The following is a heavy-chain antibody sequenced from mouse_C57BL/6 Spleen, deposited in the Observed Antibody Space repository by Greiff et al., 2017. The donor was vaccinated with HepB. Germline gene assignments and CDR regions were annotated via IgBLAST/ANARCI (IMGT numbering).Heavy chain of an antibody. CDR1: VYSFTRYY. CDR2: IYPGSGNT. CDR3: ARGGQDYYAMDY. Sequence: QVQLQQSGPELVKPGASVKISCKASVYSFTRYYIHWVKQRPGQGLEWIGWIYPGSGNTKYNEKFKDKATLTADTSSSTAYMQLSSLTSEDSAVYYCARGGQDYYAMDYWGQGTSVTVSS. D-gene: IGHD3-3*01. V-gene: IGHV1-66*01. J-gene: IGHJ4*01.